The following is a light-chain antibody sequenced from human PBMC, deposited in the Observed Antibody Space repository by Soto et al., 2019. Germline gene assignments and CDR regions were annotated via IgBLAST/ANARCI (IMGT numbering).Light chain of an antibody. CDR1: QSLTNSF. Sequence: VLTQSPGTLSLSPGEGATLSCRASQSLTNSFIAWYQQKPGQAPRLLIYDTSIRASGIPDRFSGSGSGTDFTLTISSLQSEDFAVYYCQQYNNWPITFGQGTRLEIK. V-gene: IGKV3D-20*02. J-gene: IGKJ5*01. CDR2: DTS. CDR3: QQYNNWPIT.